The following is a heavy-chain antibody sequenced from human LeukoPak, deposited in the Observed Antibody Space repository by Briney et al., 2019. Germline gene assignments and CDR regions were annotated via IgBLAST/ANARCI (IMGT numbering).Heavy chain of an antibody. CDR1: GYTFTSDY. J-gene: IGHJ5*02. V-gene: IGHV1-46*01. Sequence: ASVKVSCKASGYTFTSDYIHWVRQAPGQGLEWMGIIKPSGGSTSYAQKFQGRVTMTRDTSTSTVYMELSSLRSEDTAVYYCARAISRWFDPWGQGTLVTVSS. CDR3: ARAISRWFDP. CDR2: IKPSGGST.